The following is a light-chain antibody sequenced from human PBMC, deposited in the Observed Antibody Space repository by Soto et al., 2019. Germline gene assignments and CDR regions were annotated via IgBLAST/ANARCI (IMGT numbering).Light chain of an antibody. CDR1: QSVGGNS. CDR3: EQYGSSPPSIT. J-gene: IGKJ5*01. CDR2: DTS. V-gene: IGKV3-20*01. Sequence: ETVLTQSPGTLSLSPGERATVSCRASQSVGGNSLAWYQQRPGQAPRLLIYDTSKRATGIPDRFTGSGSGTDLTLTISSLEPEDFAVYYCEQYGSSPPSITFGQGTRLEIK.